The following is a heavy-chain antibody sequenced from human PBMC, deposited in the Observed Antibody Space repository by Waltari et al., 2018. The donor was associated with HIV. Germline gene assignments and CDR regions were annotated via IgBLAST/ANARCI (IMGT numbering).Heavy chain of an antibody. D-gene: IGHD6-19*01. J-gene: IGHJ4*02. V-gene: IGHV3-74*01. CDR3: ARIYSSGWYEYFDY. CDR1: GFTFSSYW. Sequence: EVQLVESGGGLVQPGGSLRLSCAASGFTFSSYWMHWVRQAPGKGLVGVSRISSDASRTSYADSVKGRFTISRDNAKNTLYLQMNSLRAEDMAVYYCARIYSSGWYEYFDYWGQGTLVTVSS. CDR2: ISSDASRT.